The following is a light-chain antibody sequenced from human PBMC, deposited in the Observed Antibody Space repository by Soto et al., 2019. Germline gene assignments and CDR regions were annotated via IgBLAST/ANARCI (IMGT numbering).Light chain of an antibody. V-gene: IGLV2-14*03. Sequence: QSALTQPASVSGSPGQSITISCTGTSSDVGGYNYVSWYQHHPGKAPKLIIYDVTNRPSGVSSPFSGSKSGNTASLTISGLQHEEEADYYCSSYTTSNTRQIVFGTGTKLTVL. J-gene: IGLJ1*01. CDR3: SSYTTSNTRQIV. CDR1: SSDVGGYNY. CDR2: DVT.